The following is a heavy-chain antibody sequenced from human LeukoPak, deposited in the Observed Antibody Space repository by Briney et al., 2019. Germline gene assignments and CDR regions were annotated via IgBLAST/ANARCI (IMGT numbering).Heavy chain of an antibody. J-gene: IGHJ4*02. CDR3: AKISSSAESNFDY. V-gene: IGHV3-30*02. CDR2: IWPDGSKK. Sequence: GGSLRLSCAASGFTFSTYAMHWVRQAPGKGLEWVAFIWPDGSKKYYADSVKGRFAISRENSKNTVYLQMNDLRPEDTALYFCAKISSSAESNFDYWGQGTLLSVSS. CDR1: GFTFSTYA. D-gene: IGHD6-25*01.